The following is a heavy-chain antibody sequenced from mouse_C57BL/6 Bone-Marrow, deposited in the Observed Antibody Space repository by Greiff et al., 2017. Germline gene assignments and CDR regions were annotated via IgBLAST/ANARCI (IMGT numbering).Heavy chain of an antibody. CDR3: ARWGYYYGSNFDY. Sequence: EVQLQQSGPELVKPGASVKMSCKASGYTFTDYNMHWLKQSHGKSLEWIGYINPNNGGTSYNQKFKGKATLTVNTSSSTAYMELRSLTSEDSAVYYCARWGYYYGSNFDYWGQGTTLTVSS. D-gene: IGHD1-1*01. V-gene: IGHV1-22*01. CDR1: GYTFTDYN. CDR2: INPNNGGT. J-gene: IGHJ2*01.